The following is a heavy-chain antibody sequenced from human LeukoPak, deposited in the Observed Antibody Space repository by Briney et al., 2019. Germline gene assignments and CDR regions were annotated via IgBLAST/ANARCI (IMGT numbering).Heavy chain of an antibody. Sequence: PGGSLRLSCAASGFTFSSYAMSWVRQAPGKGLEWVSAISGSGGSTYYADSVKGRFTISRDNSKNTLYLQMNSLRAEDTAVYYCAKDLGLGYYDFWSGPPSRKYYYYYMDVWGKGTTVTVSS. CDR2: ISGSGGST. D-gene: IGHD3-3*01. V-gene: IGHV3-23*01. CDR1: GFTFSSYA. J-gene: IGHJ6*03. CDR3: AKDLGLGYYDFWSGPPSRKYYYYYMDV.